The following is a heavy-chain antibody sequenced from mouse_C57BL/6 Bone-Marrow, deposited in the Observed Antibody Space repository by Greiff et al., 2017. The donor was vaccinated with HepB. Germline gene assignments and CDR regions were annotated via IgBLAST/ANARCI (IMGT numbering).Heavy chain of an antibody. CDR2: INPSSGYT. CDR3: ARSKDQIYSDYVRAMDY. J-gene: IGHJ4*01. Sequence: QVQLQQSGAELARPGASVKMSCKASGYTFTSYTMHWVKQRPGQGLEWIGYINPSSGYTKYNQKFKDKATLTADKSSSTAYMQLSSLTSEDSAVYYCARSKDQIYSDYVRAMDYWGQGTSVTVSS. V-gene: IGHV1-4*01. D-gene: IGHD2-4*01. CDR1: GYTFTSYT.